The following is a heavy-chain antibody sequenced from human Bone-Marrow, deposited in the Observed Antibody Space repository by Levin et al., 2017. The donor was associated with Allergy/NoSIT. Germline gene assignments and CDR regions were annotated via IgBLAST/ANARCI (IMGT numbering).Heavy chain of an antibody. CDR3: AKGTHSSGYDHSFDY. J-gene: IGHJ4*02. V-gene: IGHV3-23*01. CDR1: GFTFSSYD. Sequence: GGSLRLSCAASGFTFSSYDMSWVRQAPGRGLEWVSAVTDSADSTYYADSVKGRFTISRDNSKNTLYLQMNTLRAEDTAVYYCAKGTHSSGYDHSFDYWGQGALVTVSS. D-gene: IGHD3-22*01. CDR2: VTDSADST.